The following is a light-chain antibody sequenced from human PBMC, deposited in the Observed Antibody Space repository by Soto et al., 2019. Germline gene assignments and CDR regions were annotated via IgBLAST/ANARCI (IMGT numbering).Light chain of an antibody. J-gene: IGLJ1*01. CDR2: EVS. Sequence: QLVLTQPASVSGSPGQSITISSTGTSSDVGGYNCVSWYQQHPGKAPKLMIYEVSNRPSGVSNRFSGSKSGNTASLTISGLQAEDEADYYCSSYTSSSTLVFGTGTKVTVL. CDR3: SSYTSSSTLV. CDR1: SSDVGGYNC. V-gene: IGLV2-14*01.